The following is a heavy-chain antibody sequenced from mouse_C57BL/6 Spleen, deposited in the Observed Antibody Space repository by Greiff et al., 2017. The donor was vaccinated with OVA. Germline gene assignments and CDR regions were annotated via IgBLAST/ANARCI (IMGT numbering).Heavy chain of an antibody. D-gene: IGHD1-1*01. CDR1: GYAFSSYW. V-gene: IGHV1-80*01. J-gene: IGHJ2*01. CDR2: IYPGAGDT. Sequence: QVQLKESGAELVKPGASVKISCKASGYAFSSYWMNWVKQRPGKGLEWIGQIYPGAGDTNYNGKFKGTATLTADKSSSTAYMKLSSLDSADSDVCFCAEGLLRWDYWGQGTTLTVSS. CDR3: AEGLLRWDY.